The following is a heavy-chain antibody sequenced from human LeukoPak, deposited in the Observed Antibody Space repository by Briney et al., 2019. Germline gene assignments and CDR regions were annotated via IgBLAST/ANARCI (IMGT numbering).Heavy chain of an antibody. CDR1: GFTFSSYA. V-gene: IGHV3-23*01. CDR3: ARDRQQGD. Sequence: PGGSLRLSCAASGFTFSSYAMSWVRQAPGKGLEWVSVISGSGDSTYYADSVKGRFTISRDNAENSLYLQMNSLRAEDTAVYYCARDRQQGDWGQGTLVTVSS. J-gene: IGHJ4*02. D-gene: IGHD6-13*01. CDR2: ISGSGDST.